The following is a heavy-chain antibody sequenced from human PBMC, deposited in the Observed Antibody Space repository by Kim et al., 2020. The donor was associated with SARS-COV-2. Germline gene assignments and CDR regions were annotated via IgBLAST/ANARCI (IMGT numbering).Heavy chain of an antibody. D-gene: IGHD3-16*02. CDR3: ARYRALYYYYYGMDV. J-gene: IGHJ6*02. Sequence: GGSLRLSCAASGFTFSSYWMSWVRQAPGKGLEWVANIKQDGSEKYYVDSVKGRFTISRDNAKNSLYLQMNSLRAEDTAVYYCARYRALYYYYYGMDVWGQGTTVTVSS. V-gene: IGHV3-7*01. CDR2: IKQDGSEK. CDR1: GFTFSSYW.